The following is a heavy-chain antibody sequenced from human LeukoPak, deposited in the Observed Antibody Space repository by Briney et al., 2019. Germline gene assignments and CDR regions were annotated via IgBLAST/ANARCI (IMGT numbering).Heavy chain of an antibody. CDR2: IYTSGST. CDR1: GGSISSYY. Sequence: SETLSLTCTVSGGSISSYYWSWIRQPPGKGLEWIGYIYTSGSTNYNPSLKSRVTISVDTSKNQFPLKLSSVTAADTAVYYCARLSSGSLFDYWGQGTLVTVSS. V-gene: IGHV4-4*09. D-gene: IGHD1-26*01. CDR3: ARLSSGSLFDY. J-gene: IGHJ4*02.